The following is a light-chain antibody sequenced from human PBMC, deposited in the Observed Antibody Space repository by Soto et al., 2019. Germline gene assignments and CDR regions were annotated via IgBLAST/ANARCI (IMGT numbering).Light chain of an antibody. Sequence: EIVLTQSPATLSLSPGQRATLSCRASQSVGSFLAWYQQKSGQTPRLLIYDASNRAPGIPARFGGSGSGTDFTLTISSLEPEDFAVYYCQHRSNLLGTCGPGTKVDIK. J-gene: IGKJ3*01. CDR2: DAS. CDR3: QHRSNLLGT. CDR1: QSVGSF. V-gene: IGKV3-11*01.